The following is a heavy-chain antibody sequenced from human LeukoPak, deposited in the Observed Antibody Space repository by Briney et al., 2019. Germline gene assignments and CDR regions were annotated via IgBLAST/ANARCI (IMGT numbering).Heavy chain of an antibody. CDR1: GFPFSAYA. CDR2: IQGSGDIR. D-gene: IGHD4-17*01. Sequence: GGSLRLSCIGSGFPFSAYAMTWVRQAPGKGLEWVSSIQGSGDIRGYADSVQGRFTISRDHSKNTLFLQMNSLRGEDTAVYYCGRDPNGDYIGAFEMWGPGTLVTVSS. CDR3: GRDPNGDYIGAFEM. V-gene: IGHV3-23*01. J-gene: IGHJ3*02.